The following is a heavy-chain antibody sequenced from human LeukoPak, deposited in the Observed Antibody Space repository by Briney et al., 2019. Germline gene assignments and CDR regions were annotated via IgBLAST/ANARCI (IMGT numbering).Heavy chain of an antibody. D-gene: IGHD2-21*02. Sequence: SVKVSCKASGGTFSGYAISWVRQAPGQGLEWMGGIIPIFGTANYAQKSQGRVTITTDESTSTAYMELSSLRSEDTAVYYCARVTPDCGGDCYNYYFDYWGQGTLVTVSS. CDR2: IIPIFGTA. CDR3: ARVTPDCGGDCYNYYFDY. V-gene: IGHV1-69*05. CDR1: GGTFSGYA. J-gene: IGHJ4*02.